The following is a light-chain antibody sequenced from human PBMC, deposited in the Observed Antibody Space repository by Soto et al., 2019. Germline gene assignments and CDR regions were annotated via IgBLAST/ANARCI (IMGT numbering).Light chain of an antibody. CDR1: QSVSSN. V-gene: IGKV3-15*01. J-gene: IGKJ1*01. CDR2: GAS. Sequence: IVMTQSPATLSVSPGERATLSCRASQSVSSNLAWYQRRPGQAPRLLIYGASTRATGIPARFSGSGSGTEFTLTISSLQPEDFAVSYCQQYTNWPPWTFGQGTKVEIK. CDR3: QQYTNWPPWT.